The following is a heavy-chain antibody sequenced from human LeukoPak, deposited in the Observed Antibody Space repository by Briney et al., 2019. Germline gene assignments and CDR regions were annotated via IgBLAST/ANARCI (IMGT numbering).Heavy chain of an antibody. D-gene: IGHD6-13*01. V-gene: IGHV3-11*06. J-gene: IGHJ4*02. CDR1: GFTFSDYF. CDR3: ARSGIGATEIDY. CDR2: ISGRGNYV. Sequence: PGGSLRLSCAASGFTFSDYFMSWVRQAPGKGLEWLSYISGRGNYVDYAESLKGRIDMSRDNAKNPLYLQMNSLRAEDTAVYSCARSGIGATEIDYWGQGTLVTVSS.